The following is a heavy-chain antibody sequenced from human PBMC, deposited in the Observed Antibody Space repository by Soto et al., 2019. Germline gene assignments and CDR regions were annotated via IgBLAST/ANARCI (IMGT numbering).Heavy chain of an antibody. J-gene: IGHJ3*02. CDR1: GFTFSNAW. D-gene: IGHD6-13*01. CDR2: IKSKTDGGTT. V-gene: IGHV3-15*01. CDR3: TTDEQLASGAFDI. Sequence: EVQLVESGGGLVKPGGSLRLSCAASGFTFSNAWMSWVRQAPGKGLEWVGRIKSKTDGGTTDYAAPVKGRFTISRDDSKNTLYLQMYSLKTEDSAVYYCTTDEQLASGAFDIWGQGTMVTVSS.